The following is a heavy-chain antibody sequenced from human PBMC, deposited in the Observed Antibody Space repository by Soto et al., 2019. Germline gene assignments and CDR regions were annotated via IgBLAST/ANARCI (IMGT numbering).Heavy chain of an antibody. D-gene: IGHD2-15*01. J-gene: IGHJ4*02. V-gene: IGHV1-69*12. CDR1: GGTFSSYA. Sequence: QVQLVQSGAEVKKPGSSVKVSCKASGGTFSSYAISWVRQAPGQGLEWMGGIIPIFGTANYAQKFQGRVTITAXXSXSXXYMELSSLRSEDTAVYYCARVEKYCSGGSCYHFDYWGQGTLVTVSS. CDR3: ARVEKYCSGGSCYHFDY. CDR2: IIPIFGTA.